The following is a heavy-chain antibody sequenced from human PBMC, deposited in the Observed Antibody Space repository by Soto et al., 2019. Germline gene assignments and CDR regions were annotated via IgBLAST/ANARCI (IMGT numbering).Heavy chain of an antibody. CDR1: GYTFTSYG. J-gene: IGHJ6*03. CDR3: ASHISTSPRYYYYYMDV. V-gene: IGHV1-18*01. Sequence: QVQLVQSGAEVKKPGASVKVSCKASGYTFTSYGISWVRQAPGQGLEWMGWISAYNGNTNYAQKLQGRVTMTTDTSTSTAYMELRSLRSDDTAVYYCASHISTSPRYYYYYMDVWGKGTTVTVSS. D-gene: IGHD2-2*01. CDR2: ISAYNGNT.